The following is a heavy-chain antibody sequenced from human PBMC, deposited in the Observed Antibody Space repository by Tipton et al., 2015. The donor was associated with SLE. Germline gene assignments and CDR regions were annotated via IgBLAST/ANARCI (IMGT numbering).Heavy chain of an antibody. D-gene: IGHD3-10*01. CDR3: ARDLQYGSGNNHFDY. J-gene: IGHJ4*02. CDR2: IYYSGST. V-gene: IGHV4-59*12. Sequence: TLSLTCTVSGGSISSYYWSWIRQPPGKGLEWIGYIYYSGSTYYNPSLKSRVTISVDTSKNQLSLKLSSVTAADTAVYYCARDLQYGSGNNHFDYWGQGTLVTVSS. CDR1: GGSISSYY.